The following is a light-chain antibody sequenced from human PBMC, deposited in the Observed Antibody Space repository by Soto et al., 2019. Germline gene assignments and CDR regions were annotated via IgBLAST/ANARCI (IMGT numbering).Light chain of an antibody. CDR2: GAS. CDR1: RTINTY. V-gene: IGKV1-39*01. J-gene: IGKJ4*01. Sequence: DFRMSQSPSSLSASVGYTVTITCRASRTINTYLNWFQQKPGEPPRLLIYGASTLHDGVPSRLSGSGSGADFTLTISGLQPEDFASYHCQQTYSDISFGGGTKVDIK. CDR3: QQTYSDIS.